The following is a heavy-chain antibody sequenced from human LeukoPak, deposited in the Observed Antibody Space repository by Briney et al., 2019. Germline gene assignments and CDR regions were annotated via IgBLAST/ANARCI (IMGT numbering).Heavy chain of an antibody. D-gene: IGHD1-1*01. CDR3: ATLQNWRFDY. CDR1: GFAFIDFY. CDR2: ISHDGSQK. V-gene: IGHV3-7*03. Sequence: GGSLRLSCAASGFAFIDFYMSWVRQAPGKGLQWVAGISHDGSQKHYMDSMKGRFSISRDNAKNSLYLQLSSLRAEDTAVYYCATLQNWRFDYWGQGALVAVSS. J-gene: IGHJ4*02.